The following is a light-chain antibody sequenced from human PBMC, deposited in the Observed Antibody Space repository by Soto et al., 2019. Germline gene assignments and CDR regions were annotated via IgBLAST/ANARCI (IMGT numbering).Light chain of an antibody. CDR1: TGAVTSTHY. V-gene: IGLV7-43*01. CDR3: QLYYGATRV. Sequence: QAVVTQEPSLTVSLGGTVTLTCPSSTGAVTSTHYANWFQQKPGQPPRSLIYSTSNKYSWTPARFSGSLLGGSAALTLSDVQPEDEADYYCQLYYGATRVFGGGTKVTVL. J-gene: IGLJ3*02. CDR2: STS.